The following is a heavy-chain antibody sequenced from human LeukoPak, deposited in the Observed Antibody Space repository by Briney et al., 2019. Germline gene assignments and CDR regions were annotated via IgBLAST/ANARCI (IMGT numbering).Heavy chain of an antibody. CDR3: ARALWGYNLIDYYYYYMDV. CDR1: GFTFSSYG. Sequence: PGRSLRLSCAASGFTFSSYGMHWVRQAPGKGLEWVAVISYDGSNKYYADSVKGRFTISRDNSKNTLYLQMNSLRAEDTAVYYCARALWGYNLIDYYYYYMDVWGKGTTVTVSS. CDR2: ISYDGSNK. V-gene: IGHV3-30*03. J-gene: IGHJ6*03. D-gene: IGHD5-24*01.